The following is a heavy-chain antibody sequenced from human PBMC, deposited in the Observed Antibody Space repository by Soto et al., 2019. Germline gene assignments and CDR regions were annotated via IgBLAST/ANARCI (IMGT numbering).Heavy chain of an antibody. CDR1: GFIFSNYA. Sequence: PGGSLRLSCAASGFIFSNYAMSWVRQAPGKGLEWVSAIGGNGADTYYADSVKGRFTISRDNSKNTLYLQMNSLRAEDTAVYFCAIPSGLTVTGPDYWGQGTLVTVS. CDR2: IGGNGADT. V-gene: IGHV3-23*01. CDR3: AIPSGLTVTGPDY. D-gene: IGHD6-19*01. J-gene: IGHJ4*02.